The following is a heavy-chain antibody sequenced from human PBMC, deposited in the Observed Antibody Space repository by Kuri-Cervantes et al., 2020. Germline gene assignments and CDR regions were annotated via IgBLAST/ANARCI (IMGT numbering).Heavy chain of an antibody. J-gene: IGHJ6*02. D-gene: IGHD6-13*01. CDR1: GVSLSTSGMC. V-gene: IGHV2-70*11. Sequence: SGPTLVKPTQTLTLTCAFSGVSLSTSGMCVSWIRQPPGKALEWLARIDRDDDKYYSTSLKTRLTISKDTSKNQVVLTMTNMDPVDTATYYCARDVTYSSSWYDYYYGMDVWGQGTTVTVSS. CDR3: ARDVTYSSSWYDYYYGMDV. CDR2: IDRDDDK.